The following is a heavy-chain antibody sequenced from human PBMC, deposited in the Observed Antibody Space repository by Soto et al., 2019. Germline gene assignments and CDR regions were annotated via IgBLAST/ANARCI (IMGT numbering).Heavy chain of an antibody. CDR2: IKSKTDGGTT. Sequence: GGSLRLSCAASGFTFSNAWMSWVRQAPGKGLEWAGRIKSKTDGGTTDYAAPVKGRFTISRDDSKNTLYLQMNSLKTEDTAVYYCTTAITMIVVVTEVLDYWGQGTLVTVSS. CDR3: TTAITMIVVVTEVLDY. CDR1: GFTFSNAW. V-gene: IGHV3-15*01. D-gene: IGHD3-22*01. J-gene: IGHJ4*02.